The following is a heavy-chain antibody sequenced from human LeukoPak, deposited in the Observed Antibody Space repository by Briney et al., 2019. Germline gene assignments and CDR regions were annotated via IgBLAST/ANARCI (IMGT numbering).Heavy chain of an antibody. CDR3: TSWGDTTAEYFQR. CDR2: INPDGRDT. CDR1: GFTFNRCW. J-gene: IGHJ1*01. V-gene: IGHV3-7*01. D-gene: IGHD2-21*02. Sequence: GGSLRLSCVVSGFTFNRCWMNWVRQAPGKGPEWVAHINPDGRDTYYVDSVKGRFTISRDNAQNSMYLQMNSLRVEDTAVYYCTSWGDTTAEYFQRWGQGTLVTVSS.